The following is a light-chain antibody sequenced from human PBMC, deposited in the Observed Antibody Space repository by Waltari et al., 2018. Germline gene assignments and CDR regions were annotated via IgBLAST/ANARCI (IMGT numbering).Light chain of an antibody. V-gene: IGKV1-5*03. CDR1: QNIYNW. Sequence: DIQMTQSPSILSASIGDRVTITCRASQNIYNWLAWYQQKPGRAPNLLMYEASNLESGVPWRFSGSGSGTEFTLTINSLQPDDFATYYCQQYDAYPYTFGQGAKLEIK. CDR2: EAS. J-gene: IGKJ2*01. CDR3: QQYDAYPYT.